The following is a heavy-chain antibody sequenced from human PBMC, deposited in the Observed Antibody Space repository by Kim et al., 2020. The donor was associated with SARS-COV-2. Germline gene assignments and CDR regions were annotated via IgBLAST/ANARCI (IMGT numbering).Heavy chain of an antibody. Sequence: YSDPSPKSRVTISVDTSKNQFSLKLSSVTAADTAVYYCSVFLGYSYGLDYWGQGTLVTVSS. CDR3: SVFLGYSYGLDY. D-gene: IGHD5-18*01. J-gene: IGHJ4*02. V-gene: IGHV4-39*01.